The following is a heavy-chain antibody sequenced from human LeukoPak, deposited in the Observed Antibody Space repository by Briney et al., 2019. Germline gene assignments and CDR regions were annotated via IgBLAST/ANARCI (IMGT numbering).Heavy chain of an antibody. Sequence: PGGSLRLSCSASGFTFSSYGMHWVRQAPGKGLEWVAVISYDGSNKYYADSVKGRFTISRDNSKNTLYLQMNSLRAEDTAVYYCAKDLQAVAGTGLFYFQHWGQGTLVTVSS. CDR2: ISYDGSNK. D-gene: IGHD6-19*01. CDR1: GFTFSSYG. CDR3: AKDLQAVAGTGLFYFQH. V-gene: IGHV3-30*18. J-gene: IGHJ1*01.